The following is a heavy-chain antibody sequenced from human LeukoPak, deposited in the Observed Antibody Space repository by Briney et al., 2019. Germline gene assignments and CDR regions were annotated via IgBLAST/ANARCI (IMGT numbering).Heavy chain of an antibody. CDR1: GFTLSSFG. CDR2: IWYDGSKA. D-gene: IGHD5-12*01. Sequence: GKSLRLFCAASGFTLSSFGKHWVRQAPDRGLAGVAVIWYDGSKAYYSDSVRDRFTISRDNSQNTLILEMNRLTTRHTAVCECARGQFNVATRGHASYYFDYWGQGTLVTVSS. V-gene: IGHV3-33*01. J-gene: IGHJ4*02. CDR3: ARGQFNVATRGHASYYFDY.